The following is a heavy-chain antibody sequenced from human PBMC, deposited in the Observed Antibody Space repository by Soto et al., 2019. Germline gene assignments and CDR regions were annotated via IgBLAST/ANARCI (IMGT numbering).Heavy chain of an antibody. D-gene: IGHD3-10*01. CDR1: GFTFSSYG. Sequence: PGGSLRLSCAASGFTFSSYGMHWVRQAPGKGLEWVAVISYDGSNKYYADSVKGRFTISRDNSKNTLYLQMNSLKTEDTAVYYCTRVKLLGFGVDPRTNERASDYWGQGTLVTVSS. CDR2: ISYDGSNK. V-gene: IGHV3-30*03. CDR3: TRVKLLGFGVDPRTNERASDY. J-gene: IGHJ4*02.